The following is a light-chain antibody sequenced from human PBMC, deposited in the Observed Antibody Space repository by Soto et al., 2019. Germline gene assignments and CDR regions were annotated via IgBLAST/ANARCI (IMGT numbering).Light chain of an antibody. CDR3: TSYTSSNTLV. CDR2: EVS. V-gene: IGLV2-14*01. Sequence: QSVLTQPASVSGSPGQSITISCTGTTSDVRGYNYVSWYQHHPGKAPKLMIFEVSNRPSGVSNRFSGSKSGNTASLSISGLQTEDEADYYCTSYTSSNTLVFGTGTKVTAL. J-gene: IGLJ1*01. CDR1: TSDVRGYNY.